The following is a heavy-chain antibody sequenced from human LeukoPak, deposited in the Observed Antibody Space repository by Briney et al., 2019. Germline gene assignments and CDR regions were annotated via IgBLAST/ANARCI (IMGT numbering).Heavy chain of an antibody. Sequence: GGFLRLFCAAFWFTFCRFAMSWVRQAPGKGLEWVSDINGTGGRRYHVDSVQGRFTIPSGNYNNTLYLQMNRLRDEDTDVHFCARDYGKLLQDPGHCDYWGEGTLHTAS. V-gene: IGHV3-23*01. CDR2: INGTGGRR. CDR1: WFTFCRFA. D-gene: IGHD3-10*01. J-gene: IGHJ4*02. CDR3: ARDYGKLLQDPGHCDY.